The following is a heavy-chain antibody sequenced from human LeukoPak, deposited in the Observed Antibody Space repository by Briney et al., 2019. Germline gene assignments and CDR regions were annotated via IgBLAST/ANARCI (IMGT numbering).Heavy chain of an antibody. D-gene: IGHD5-12*01. CDR1: GFTFRNFA. Sequence: GGSLRLSCSASGFTFRNFAMSWVRQTPGKGLEWVSTIGGSGDTTFYADSVKGRFTISRDNYKTTLYLQMNSLRAEDTAVYYCARSGASGYDYIDYWGQGTLVTVSS. CDR2: IGGSGDTT. J-gene: IGHJ4*02. CDR3: ARSGASGYDYIDY. V-gene: IGHV3-23*01.